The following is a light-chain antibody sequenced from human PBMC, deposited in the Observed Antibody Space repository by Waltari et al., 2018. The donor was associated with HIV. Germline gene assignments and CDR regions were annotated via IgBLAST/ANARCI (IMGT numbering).Light chain of an antibody. Sequence: DIQMTQSPSSLSASVGDRVTITCRANQNINSYLNWHRQKPGKAPNLLIFGASTLQSGVPSRFSASGSGIDFILTISGVQHEDFATYFCQQSHTTPATFGQGTKLEMK. CDR1: QNINSY. V-gene: IGKV1-39*01. CDR2: GAS. J-gene: IGKJ2*01. CDR3: QQSHTTPAT.